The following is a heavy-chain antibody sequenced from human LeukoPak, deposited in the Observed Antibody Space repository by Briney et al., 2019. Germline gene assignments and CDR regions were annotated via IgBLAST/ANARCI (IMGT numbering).Heavy chain of an antibody. J-gene: IGHJ4*02. D-gene: IGHD2-2*01. CDR2: MNRDGSQR. Sequence: GGSLRLSCAASGFTFSNYWMSWVRQAPGKGLEWVANMNRDGSQRYYVTSVKGRFTISRDNAKDLLYLQMNSLRVEDAAVYYCARIGDLSLPAAILFDYWGQGSLVTVSS. CDR1: GFTFSNYW. CDR3: ARIGDLSLPAAILFDY. V-gene: IGHV3-7*01.